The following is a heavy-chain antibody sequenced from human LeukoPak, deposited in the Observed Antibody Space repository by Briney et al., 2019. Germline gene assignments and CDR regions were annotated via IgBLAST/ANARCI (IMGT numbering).Heavy chain of an antibody. Sequence: SETLSLTCTVSGGSISSYYWSWIQQPPGKGLEWIGYIYYSGSTNYNPSLKSRVTISVDTSKNQFSLKLSSVTAADTAVYYCARHAPPHYGDSYAGWDSWFDPWGQGTLVTVSS. CDR2: IYYSGST. CDR1: GGSISSYY. V-gene: IGHV4-59*08. J-gene: IGHJ5*02. D-gene: IGHD4-17*01. CDR3: ARHAPPHYGDSYAGWDSWFDP.